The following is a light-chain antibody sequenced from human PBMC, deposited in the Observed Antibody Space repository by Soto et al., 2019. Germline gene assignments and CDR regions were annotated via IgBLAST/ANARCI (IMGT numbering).Light chain of an antibody. CDR1: QSISSY. J-gene: IGKJ1*01. Sequence: DIQMTQSPSSLSASAVDRVTITFRASQSISSYLHWYHQKPGKAPKLLIYAASNLQSGVPSRFSASGSGTDFTLTLNSLQPEDFATYYCQQGYSTPWTFGQGTKVDIK. CDR2: AAS. CDR3: QQGYSTPWT. V-gene: IGKV1-39*01.